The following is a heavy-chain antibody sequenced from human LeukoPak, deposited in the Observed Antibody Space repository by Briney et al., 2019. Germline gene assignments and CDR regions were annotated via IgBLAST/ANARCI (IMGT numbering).Heavy chain of an antibody. CDR3: ARESGSTGYFSNFDY. CDR1: GGSISSYY. D-gene: IGHD3-22*01. V-gene: IGHV4-59*01. J-gene: IGHJ4*02. CDR2: IYYSGST. Sequence: PSETLSLTCTVSGGSISSYYWSWIRQPPGKGLEWIGYIYYSGSTNYNPSLKSRVTISLDTAKNQFSLKLSSVTAADTAVYYCARESGSTGYFSNFDYWGQGTLVTVSS.